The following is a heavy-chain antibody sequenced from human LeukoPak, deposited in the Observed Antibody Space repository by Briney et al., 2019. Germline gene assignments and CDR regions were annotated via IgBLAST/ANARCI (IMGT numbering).Heavy chain of an antibody. Sequence: SETLSLTCAVYGGSFSGYYWSWIRQPPGKGLEWIGEINHSGSTNYNPSLKSRVTISVDTSKNQFSLKLSSVTAADTAVYYCASTYSSGWSRYFQHWGQGTLVTVSS. J-gene: IGHJ1*01. CDR1: GGSFSGYY. CDR2: INHSGST. V-gene: IGHV4-34*01. CDR3: ASTYSSGWSRYFQH. D-gene: IGHD6-19*01.